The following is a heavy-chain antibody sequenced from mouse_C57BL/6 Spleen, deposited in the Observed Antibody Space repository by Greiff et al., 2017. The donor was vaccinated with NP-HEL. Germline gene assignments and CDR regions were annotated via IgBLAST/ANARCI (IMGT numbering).Heavy chain of an antibody. J-gene: IGHJ4*01. V-gene: IGHV1-55*01. D-gene: IGHD3-2*02. CDR3: ARRGAGPRYYAMDD. Sequence: QVQLQQSGAELVKPGASVKMSCKASGYTFTSYWITWVKQRPGQGLEWIGDIYPGSGSTNYNEKFKSKATLTVDTSSSTAYMQLSSLTSEDSAVYYCARRGAGPRYYAMDDWGQGTSVTVSS. CDR2: IYPGSGST. CDR1: GYTFTSYW.